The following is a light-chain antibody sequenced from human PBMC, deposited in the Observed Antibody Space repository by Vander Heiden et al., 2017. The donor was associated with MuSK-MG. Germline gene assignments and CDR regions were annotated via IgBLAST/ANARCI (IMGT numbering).Light chain of an antibody. CDR3: QRSYSTPRT. J-gene: IGKJ1*01. CDR2: AAS. CDR1: QSISSY. V-gene: IGKV1-39*01. Sequence: DIQMTQSPSSLSASVGDRVTITCRASQSISSYLNWYQQKPGKAPKLLIYAASSLQSGVPSTFSGSGSGTDFTLTISSLQPEHFATYYCQRSYSTPRTFGQGTKVEIK.